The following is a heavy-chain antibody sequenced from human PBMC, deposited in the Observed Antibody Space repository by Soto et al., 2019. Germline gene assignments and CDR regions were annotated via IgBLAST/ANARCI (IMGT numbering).Heavy chain of an antibody. J-gene: IGHJ3*02. CDR1: GFIFSTYG. CDR2: ISYDGSNQ. V-gene: IGHV3-30*18. D-gene: IGHD2-8*02. Sequence: QVQLVESGGGVVQPGRSLRLSCAASGFIFSTYGMHWVRQAPGKGLEWVAVISYDGSNQYYEDSVKGRFTISRDNSKNTLYLQMNSLRVDDTAVYYCAKSWSGSHGAFAMWGQGTMVTVSA. CDR3: AKSWSGSHGAFAM.